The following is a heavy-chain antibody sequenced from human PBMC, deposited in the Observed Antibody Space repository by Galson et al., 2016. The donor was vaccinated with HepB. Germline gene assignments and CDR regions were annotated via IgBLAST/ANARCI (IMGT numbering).Heavy chain of an antibody. Sequence: SLRLSCAASGFTFSSYAMSWVRQAPGKGLEWVSGISGSGDTTYYAASVKGRFTMSRDNSKNTLFLQVNSLRAEDTAVYFCAKETHFYIGLSPFWGQGTLVTVSS. CDR3: AKETHFYIGLSPF. V-gene: IGHV3-23*01. CDR2: ISGSGDTT. J-gene: IGHJ4*02. CDR1: GFTFSSYA. D-gene: IGHD5-12*01.